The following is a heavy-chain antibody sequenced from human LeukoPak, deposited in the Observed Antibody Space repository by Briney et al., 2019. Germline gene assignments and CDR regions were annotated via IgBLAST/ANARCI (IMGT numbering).Heavy chain of an antibody. V-gene: IGHV5-51*01. CDR2: INPGDSDT. CDR3: ARDWKHPAAFDI. CDR1: GYTLTTYW. Sequence: GESLKISCKASGYTLTTYWIGWVRQMPGKGLEWMAIINPGDSDTRYSPSFQGQVTISADKSISTAYLQWSSLKASDTAMYFCARDWKHPAAFDIWGQGTMVTVSS. J-gene: IGHJ3*02. D-gene: IGHD1-1*01.